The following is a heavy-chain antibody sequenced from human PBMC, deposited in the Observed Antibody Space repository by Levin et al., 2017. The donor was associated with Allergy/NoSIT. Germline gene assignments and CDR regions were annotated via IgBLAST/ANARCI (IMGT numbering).Heavy chain of an antibody. Sequence: PGGSLRLSCAASGFTFSSYSMNWVRQAPGKGLEWVSYISSSSSTIYYADSVKGRFTISRDNAKNSLYLQMNSLRAEDTAVYYCAIGVGHILTGYTLDYWGQGTLVTVSS. V-gene: IGHV3-48*01. D-gene: IGHD3-9*01. CDR2: ISSSSSTI. CDR3: AIGVGHILTGYTLDY. J-gene: IGHJ4*02. CDR1: GFTFSSYS.